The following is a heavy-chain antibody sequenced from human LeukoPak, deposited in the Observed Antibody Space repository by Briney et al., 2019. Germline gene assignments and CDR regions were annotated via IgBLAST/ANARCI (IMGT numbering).Heavy chain of an antibody. D-gene: IGHD1-26*01. J-gene: IGHJ1*01. V-gene: IGHV4-31*03. CDR1: GGSISSGGYY. CDR2: IYYSGST. Sequence: SETLSLTCTVSGGSISSGGYYWSWIRQHPGKGLEWIGYIYYSGSTYYNPSLKSRVTISVDTSKNQFSLQLSSVTPEDTAVYYCAGDRENRGGAGEFLHWGQGTLVTVSS. CDR3: AGDRENRGGAGEFLH.